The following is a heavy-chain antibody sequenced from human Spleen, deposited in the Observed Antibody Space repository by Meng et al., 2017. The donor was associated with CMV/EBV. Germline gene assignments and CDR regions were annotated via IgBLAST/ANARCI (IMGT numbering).Heavy chain of an antibody. CDR1: GGSFSEYY. V-gene: IGHV4-34*01. Sequence: SETLSLTCAVDGGSFSEYYWTWIRQPPGKGPEWIGEINHSGSTNYNPSLKSRVTISVDTSENQFSLKLTSVTAADTAVYYCARGTGATVYDYWGQGTLVTVSS. CDR3: ARGTGATVYDY. CDR2: INHSGST. D-gene: IGHD1-7*01. J-gene: IGHJ4*02.